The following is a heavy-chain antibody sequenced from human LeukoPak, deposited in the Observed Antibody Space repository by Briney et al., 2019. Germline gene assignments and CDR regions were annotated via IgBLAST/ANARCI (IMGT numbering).Heavy chain of an antibody. J-gene: IGHJ5*02. D-gene: IGHD6-19*01. Sequence: PSETLSLTCTVSGGSISTITYYWGWIRQPPGKGLEWVGHMYYRGNTFYNPSLKSRVTISVDTSKNQFSLKLTSVTAADTAVYYCARDSSGWYHWFDPWGQGTLVTVSS. CDR1: GGSISTITYY. CDR2: MYYRGNT. V-gene: IGHV4-39*07. CDR3: ARDSSGWYHWFDP.